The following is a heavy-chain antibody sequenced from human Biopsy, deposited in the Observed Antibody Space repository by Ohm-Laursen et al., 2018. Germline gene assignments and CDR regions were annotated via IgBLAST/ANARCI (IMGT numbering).Heavy chain of an antibody. V-gene: IGHV1-2*06. J-gene: IGHJ4*02. CDR2: INSKSGAA. D-gene: IGHD1-26*01. CDR1: GFSFTGYY. CDR3: AVGSHF. Sequence: SVKVSCKASGFSFTGYYIHWVRQAPGQGLEWMGLINSKSGAANYALKFQGRVTMTRDTSITTGYLEVHRLTVDDTAVYFCAVGSHFWGLGTLVIVSS.